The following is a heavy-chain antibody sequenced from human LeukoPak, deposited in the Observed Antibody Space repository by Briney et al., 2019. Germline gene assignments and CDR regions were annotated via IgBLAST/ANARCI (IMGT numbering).Heavy chain of an antibody. Sequence: GGSLRLSCAASGFTVSSNYMSWVRQAPGKGLEWVSVIYTGGTTYYADSVKGRFTISRDNSKNTLYLQMNSLRAEDTAVYYCARGVLRYFDYWGQGTLVTVSS. D-gene: IGHD3-9*01. CDR2: IYTGGTT. V-gene: IGHV3-66*01. CDR1: GFTVSSNY. J-gene: IGHJ4*02. CDR3: ARGVLRYFDY.